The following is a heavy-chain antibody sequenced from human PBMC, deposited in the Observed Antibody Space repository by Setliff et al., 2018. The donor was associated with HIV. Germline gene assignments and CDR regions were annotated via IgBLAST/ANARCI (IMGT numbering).Heavy chain of an antibody. Sequence: SETLSLTCVVSGGSIASSSWWSWVRQPPGKGLEWIGEIYHSGSTNNNPSLKSRVALSLDSSKNHFSLKLTSLTAADTAVYYCARTRVWADAGRYFDSWGQGTLVTVSS. CDR2: IYHSGST. V-gene: IGHV4-4*02. CDR3: ARTRVWADAGRYFDS. J-gene: IGHJ4*02. CDR1: GGSIASSSW. D-gene: IGHD6-6*01.